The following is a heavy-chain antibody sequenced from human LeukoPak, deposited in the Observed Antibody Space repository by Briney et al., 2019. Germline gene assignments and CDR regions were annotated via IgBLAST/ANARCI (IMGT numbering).Heavy chain of an antibody. J-gene: IGHJ2*01. V-gene: IGHV4-59*01. CDR1: GVSISSYY. CDR3: ARTYGSSGLGYFDL. D-gene: IGHD6-13*01. CDR2: IYYSGST. Sequence: SETLSLTCTVSGVSISSYYWSWIRQPPGKGLEGMGYIYYSGSTNYSPSLKSRLTISVDTSKNQFSLKLSSVTAADTAVYYCARTYGSSGLGYFDLWGRGTLVTVSS.